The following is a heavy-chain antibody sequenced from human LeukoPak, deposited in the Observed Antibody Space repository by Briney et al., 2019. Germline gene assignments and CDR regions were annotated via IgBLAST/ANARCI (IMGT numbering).Heavy chain of an antibody. J-gene: IGHJ4*02. CDR1: GFTVSNNY. D-gene: IGHD3-16*01. CDR2: ISRDDST. CDR3: ARLIVNGDFDN. V-gene: IGHV3-53*01. Sequence: GGSLRLSCAASGFTVSNNYMMWVRQAPGKGLEWVSAISRDDSTYYADSVKGRFTISRDNSKNTLFLQMNSLRSEDTAVYYCARLIVNGDFDNWGQGTLVTVSS.